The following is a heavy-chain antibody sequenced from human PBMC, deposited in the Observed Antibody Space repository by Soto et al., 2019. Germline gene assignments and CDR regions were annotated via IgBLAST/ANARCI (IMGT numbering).Heavy chain of an antibody. D-gene: IGHD2-15*01. Sequence: GWSLRLSCASSVFTFISYAMHWVRQAPGKGLEWVAVISYDGSNKYYADSVKGRFTISRDNSKNTLYLQMNSLRAEDTAVYYCARDIVVVVAASLLDYGMDVWGQGTTVTVSS. V-gene: IGHV3-30-3*01. CDR3: ARDIVVVVAASLLDYGMDV. J-gene: IGHJ6*02. CDR2: ISYDGSNK. CDR1: VFTFISYA.